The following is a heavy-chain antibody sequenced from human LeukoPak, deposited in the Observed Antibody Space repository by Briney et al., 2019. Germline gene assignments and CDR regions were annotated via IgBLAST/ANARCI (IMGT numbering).Heavy chain of an antibody. J-gene: IGHJ6*02. CDR2: ISSSSNTI. CDR1: GFTFSSYS. CDR3: ARDVSYYYYYGMDV. Sequence: GGSLRLSCAGFGFTFSSYSMNWVRQAPGKGLEWVSYISSSSNTIYYADSVKGRFTISRDNAKNSLYLQMNSLRDEDTAVYYCARDVSYYYYYGMDVWGQGTTVTVSS. V-gene: IGHV3-48*02.